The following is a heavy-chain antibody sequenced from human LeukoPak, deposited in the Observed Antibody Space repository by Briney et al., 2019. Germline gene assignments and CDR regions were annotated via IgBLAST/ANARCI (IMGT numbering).Heavy chain of an antibody. CDR3: ARGKDSWVEVPFDY. V-gene: IGHV3-21*01. J-gene: IGHJ4*02. CDR2: ISSSGDYI. Sequence: GGSLRLSCAASPFRFSYYSMNWVRQAPGKGLEWVSSISSSGDYIYYADSMKGRFTISRDNAKNSLYLQMNSLRAEDTAIYYCARGKDSWVEVPFDYWGQGTLVTVSS. CDR1: PFRFSYYS. D-gene: IGHD5-24*01.